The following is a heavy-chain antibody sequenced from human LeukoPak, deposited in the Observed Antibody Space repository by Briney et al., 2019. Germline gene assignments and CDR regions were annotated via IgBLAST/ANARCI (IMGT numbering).Heavy chain of an antibody. CDR1: GFAFSSYN. V-gene: IGHV3-48*01. Sequence: QPGGSLRLSCAASGFAFSSYNMNWVRQAPGKGLEWISYISSGSGTIYYADSVKGRFSISRDDAKSSLYLQVNSLRVEDTAVYYCARVASAWADDYWGQGALVTVSS. D-gene: IGHD6-19*01. CDR3: ARVASAWADDY. J-gene: IGHJ4*02. CDR2: ISSGSGTI.